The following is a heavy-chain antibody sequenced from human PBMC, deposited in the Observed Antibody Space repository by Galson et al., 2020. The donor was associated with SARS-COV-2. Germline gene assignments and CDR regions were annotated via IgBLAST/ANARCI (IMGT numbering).Heavy chain of an antibody. Sequence: ASVKVSCKASGGTFSSYAISWVRQAPGQGLEWMGGIIPIIGTANYAQQFQGRDTITTDESTSTAYMERSSLRSKDTAVYYCARTYGGGANLDYWGQGTLVTVSS. D-gene: IGHD3-16*01. CDR1: GGTFSSYA. CDR3: ARTYGGGANLDY. CDR2: IIPIIGTA. V-gene: IGHV1-69*05. J-gene: IGHJ4*02.